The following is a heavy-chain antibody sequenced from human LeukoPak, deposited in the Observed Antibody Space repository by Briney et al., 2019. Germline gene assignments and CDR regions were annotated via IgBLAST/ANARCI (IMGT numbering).Heavy chain of an antibody. J-gene: IGHJ6*03. Sequence: GGSLRLSCAASGFTFSSYEMNWVRQAPGKGLEWVSYISSSGSTIYYADSVKGRFTISRDNAKNSLYLQMNSLRAEDTAVYYCATNVLLWFGESLNMDVWGKGTTVTVSS. V-gene: IGHV3-48*03. CDR3: ATNVLLWFGESLNMDV. CDR2: ISSSGSTI. CDR1: GFTFSSYE. D-gene: IGHD3-10*01.